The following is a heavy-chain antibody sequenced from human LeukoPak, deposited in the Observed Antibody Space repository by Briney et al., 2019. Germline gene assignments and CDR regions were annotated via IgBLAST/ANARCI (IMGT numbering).Heavy chain of an antibody. V-gene: IGHV3-11*01. CDR2: ISSSGTTI. CDR3: ARRPVSDYFYYLDV. J-gene: IGHJ6*03. Sequence: GGALRLSCTASGFIFSDYYMTWIRQAPGKGLEWVSYISSSGTTIYYADSVKGRFTISRDNAKNSLYLQMNSLRAEDTAVYYCARRPVSDYFYYLDVWGKGTTVTVSS. CDR1: GFIFSDYY.